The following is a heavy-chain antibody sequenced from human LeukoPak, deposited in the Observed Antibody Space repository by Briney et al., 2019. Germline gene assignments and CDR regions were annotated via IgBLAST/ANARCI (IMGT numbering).Heavy chain of an antibody. D-gene: IGHD1-26*01. CDR2: MNPNSGNT. J-gene: IGHJ4*02. V-gene: IGHV1-8*01. CDR3: ARGGAYFDY. Sequence: ASVKVSCKASGYTFTSYDINWVRQATGQGLEWMGWMNPNSGNTGYAQKFQGRVTITTDESTSTAYMELSSLRSEDTAVYYCARGGAYFDYWGQGTLVTVSS. CDR1: GYTFTSYD.